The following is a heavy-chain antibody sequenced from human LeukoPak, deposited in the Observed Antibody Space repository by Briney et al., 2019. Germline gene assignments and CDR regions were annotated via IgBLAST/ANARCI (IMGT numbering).Heavy chain of an antibody. CDR2: IGIRGDT. V-gene: IGHV3-13*01. D-gene: IGHD6-19*01. J-gene: IGHJ4*02. CDR1: GFTFIDYD. CDR3: ARGGIQVSGIDEFDY. Sequence: PGGSLRLSCAASGFTFIDYDMHWVRQVIGKGLEWVSAIGIRGDTHYSGSVKGRFTISRENAESSLYLQMNSLRAEDTAVYYCARGGIQVSGIDEFDYWDQGTLVTVSS.